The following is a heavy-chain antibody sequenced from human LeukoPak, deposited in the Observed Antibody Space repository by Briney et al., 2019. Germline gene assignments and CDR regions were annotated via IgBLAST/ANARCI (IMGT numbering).Heavy chain of an antibody. CDR2: ISGSGGST. J-gene: IGHJ5*02. CDR1: GFTFSSYA. V-gene: IGHV3-23*01. CDR3: ARENCSSTSCYTGPFDP. D-gene: IGHD2-2*02. Sequence: GGSLRLSCAASGFTFSSYAMSWVRQAPGKGLEWVSAISGSGGSTYYADSVKGRFTISRDNSKNTLYLQMNSLRAEDTAVYYCARENCSSTSCYTGPFDPWGQGTLVTVSS.